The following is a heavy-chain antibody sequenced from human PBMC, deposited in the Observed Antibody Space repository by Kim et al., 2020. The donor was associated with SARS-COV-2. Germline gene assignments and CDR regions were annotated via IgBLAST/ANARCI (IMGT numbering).Heavy chain of an antibody. J-gene: IGHJ2*01. CDR2: ISGSGGST. D-gene: IGHD1-1*01. Sequence: GGSLRLSCAASGFTFSSYAMSWVRQAPGKGLEWVSAISGSGGSTYYADSVKGRFTVSRDNSKNTLYLQMNSLRAEDTAVYYCAKAARWERRSPAQYFDLWGRGTLVTVSS. V-gene: IGHV3-23*01. CDR3: AKAARWERRSPAQYFDL. CDR1: GFTFSSYA.